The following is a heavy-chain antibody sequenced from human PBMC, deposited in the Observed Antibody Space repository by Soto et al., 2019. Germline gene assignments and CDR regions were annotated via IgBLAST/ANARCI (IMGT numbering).Heavy chain of an antibody. D-gene: IGHD5-12*01. Sequence: DTLSLTCTVSGGSISYYYWGWIRQPPGKGLEWIGSIYYSGNTHYNPSLKSRVTISVDTSMNQFSLNLDSVTAVDSAVYYCVRGGYVHAFDYWGQGALVTVSS. CDR3: VRGGYVHAFDY. J-gene: IGHJ4*02. V-gene: IGHV4-59*01. CDR1: GGSISYYY. CDR2: IYYSGNT.